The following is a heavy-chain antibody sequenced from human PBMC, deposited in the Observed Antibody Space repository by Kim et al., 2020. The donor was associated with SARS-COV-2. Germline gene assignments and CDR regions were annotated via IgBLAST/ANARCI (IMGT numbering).Heavy chain of an antibody. CDR3: AKGYSYGDRDAFDI. D-gene: IGHD5-18*01. CDR1: GFTFSSYG. Sequence: GGSLRLSCAASGFTFSSYGMHWVRQAPGKGLEWVAVISYDGSNKYYADSVKGRFTISRDNSKNTLYLQMNSLRAEDTAVYYCAKGYSYGDRDAFDIWGQGTMVTVSS. J-gene: IGHJ3*02. CDR2: ISYDGSNK. V-gene: IGHV3-30*18.